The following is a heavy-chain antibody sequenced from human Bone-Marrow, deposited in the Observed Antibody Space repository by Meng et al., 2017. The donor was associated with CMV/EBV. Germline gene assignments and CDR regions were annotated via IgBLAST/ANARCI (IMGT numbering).Heavy chain of an antibody. Sequence: APVKVSCKASGYTFTSYDINWVRQATGQGLEWMGWMNPNSGNTGYAQKFQGRVTMTRNTSISTAYMELSSLRSEDTAVYYCARGEDLGPFWSGYLEVTEFDPWGQGTLVTVSS. J-gene: IGHJ5*02. CDR1: GYTFTSYD. CDR2: MNPNSGNT. V-gene: IGHV1-8*01. D-gene: IGHD3-3*01. CDR3: ARGEDLGPFWSGYLEVTEFDP.